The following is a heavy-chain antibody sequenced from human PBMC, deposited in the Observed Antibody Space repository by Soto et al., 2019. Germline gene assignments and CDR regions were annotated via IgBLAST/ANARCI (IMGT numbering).Heavy chain of an antibody. CDR3: ARLGRTNIVVVPAAMDV. D-gene: IGHD2-2*01. CDR2: ISAYNGNT. Sequence: ASVKVSCKASGYTFTSYGISWVRQAPGQGLEWMGWISAYNGNTNYAQKLQGRVTMTTDTSTSTAYTELRSLRSDDTAVYYCARLGRTNIVVVPAAMDVWGQGTTVTVSS. CDR1: GYTFTSYG. J-gene: IGHJ6*02. V-gene: IGHV1-18*04.